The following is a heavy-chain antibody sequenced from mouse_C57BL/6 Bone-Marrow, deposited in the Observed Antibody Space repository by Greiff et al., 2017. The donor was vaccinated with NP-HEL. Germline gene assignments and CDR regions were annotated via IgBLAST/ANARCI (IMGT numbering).Heavy chain of an antibody. CDR2: ISNGGGST. CDR1: GFTFSDYY. Sequence: EVQVVESGGGLVQPGGSLKLSCAASGFTFSDYYMYWVRQTPEKRLEWVAYISNGGGSTYYPDTVKGRFTISRDNAKNTLYLQMSRLKSEDTAMYYCARGSGSSPYWYFDVWGTGTTVTVSS. D-gene: IGHD1-1*01. CDR3: ARGSGSSPYWYFDV. V-gene: IGHV5-12*01. J-gene: IGHJ1*03.